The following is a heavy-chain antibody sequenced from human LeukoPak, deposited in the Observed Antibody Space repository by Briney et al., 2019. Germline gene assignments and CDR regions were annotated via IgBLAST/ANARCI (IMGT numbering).Heavy chain of an antibody. V-gene: IGHV4-31*03. CDR3: ARVAYTYGYVVDY. CDR2: IYCSGST. J-gene: IGHJ4*02. Sequence: KSSETLSLTCTVSGGSISSGGYYWSWIRQHPGKGLEWIGYIYCSGSTYYNPSLKSRVTISVDTSKNQFSLKLSSVTAADTAVYYCARVAYTYGYVVDYWGQGTLVTVSS. D-gene: IGHD5-18*01. CDR1: GGSISSGGYY.